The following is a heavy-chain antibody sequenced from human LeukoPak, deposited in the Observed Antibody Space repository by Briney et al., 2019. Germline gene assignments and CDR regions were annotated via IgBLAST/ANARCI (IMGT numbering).Heavy chain of an antibody. D-gene: IGHD3-16*02. V-gene: IGHV1-24*01. CDR3: ATLAMITFGGVIDIDY. J-gene: IGHJ4*02. CDR2: FDPEDGET. CDR1: GYTLTELS. Sequence: ASVKVSCKVSGYTLTELSMHWVRQAPGKGLEWMGGFDPEDGETIYAQKFQGRVTTTEDTSTDTAYMELSSLRSEDTAVYYCATLAMITFGGVIDIDYWGQGTLVTVSS.